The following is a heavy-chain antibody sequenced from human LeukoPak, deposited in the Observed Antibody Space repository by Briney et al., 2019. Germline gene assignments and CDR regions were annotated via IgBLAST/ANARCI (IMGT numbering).Heavy chain of an antibody. D-gene: IGHD1-26*01. CDR3: ARDLAMYSPDLDH. Sequence: ASVKASCKASGYTFTDYYLHWVRQAPGPGLEWMGWINPKTGVTKYAQNFQGRVTMTRDTSISTAYMEVSRLRSDDTAVFYCARDLAMYSPDLDHWGQGTLVTVSS. CDR1: GYTFTDYY. CDR2: INPKTGVT. V-gene: IGHV1-2*02. J-gene: IGHJ4*02.